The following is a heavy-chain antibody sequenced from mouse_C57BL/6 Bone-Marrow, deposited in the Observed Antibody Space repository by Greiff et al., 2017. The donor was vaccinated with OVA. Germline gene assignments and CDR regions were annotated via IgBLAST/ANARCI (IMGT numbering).Heavy chain of an antibody. CDR1: GYTFTSYG. CDR3: ARPYDGYSHWYFDV. D-gene: IGHD2-3*01. V-gene: IGHV1-58*01. CDR2: IYIGNGYT. J-gene: IGHJ1*03. Sequence: EVQLQQSGAELVRPGSSVQMSCKTSGYTFTSYGINWVKQRPGQGLEWIGYIYIGNGYTEYNEKFKGKATLTSDTSSSPAYLQLSSLTSEDSSIYVCARPYDGYSHWYFDVWGTGTTVTVSS.